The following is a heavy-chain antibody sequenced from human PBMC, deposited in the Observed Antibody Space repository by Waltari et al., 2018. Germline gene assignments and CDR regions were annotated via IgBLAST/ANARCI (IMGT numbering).Heavy chain of an antibody. V-gene: IGHV3-49*04. D-gene: IGHD1-26*01. Sequence: TASGFTFGDYAMSWVRQAPGKGLEWVGFIRSKAYGGTTEYAASVKGRFTISRDDSKSIAYLQMNSLKTEDTAVYYCTREWARTYYGMDVWGQGTTVTVSS. CDR3: TREWARTYYGMDV. CDR2: IRSKAYGGTT. CDR1: GFTFGDYA. J-gene: IGHJ6*02.